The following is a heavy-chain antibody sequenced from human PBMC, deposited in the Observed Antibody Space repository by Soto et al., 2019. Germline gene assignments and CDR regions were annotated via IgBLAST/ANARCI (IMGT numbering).Heavy chain of an antibody. CDR2: MNPNSGNT. V-gene: IGHV1-8*02. CDR3: ARDPTPGYCSSNSCYGAPIYGMDV. D-gene: IGHD2-2*01. Sequence: ASVKVSCKASGYTFTSYGISWVRQATGQGLEWMGWMNPNSGNTGYAQKFQGRVTMTRDTSISTVYMELSSLRSEDTAVYYCARDPTPGYCSSNSCYGAPIYGMDVWGQGTTVTVSS. J-gene: IGHJ6*02. CDR1: GYTFTSYG.